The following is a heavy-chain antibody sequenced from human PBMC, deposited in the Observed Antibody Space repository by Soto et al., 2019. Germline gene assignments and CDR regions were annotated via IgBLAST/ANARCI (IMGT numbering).Heavy chain of an antibody. CDR2: IKQDGTDK. V-gene: IGHV3-7*01. J-gene: IGHJ6*02. D-gene: IGHD2-21*02. Sequence: SGGSLRLSCVASGFTFNNYGMHWVRQAPGRGLEWVANIKQDGTDKYYVDSVKGRFTMSRDNAKNSLYLQMNSLRPEDTAVYYCARESEEHIVVVTAIGLKAYYYYGMDVWGQGTTVTVSS. CDR3: ARESEEHIVVVTAIGLKAYYYYGMDV. CDR1: GFTFNNYG.